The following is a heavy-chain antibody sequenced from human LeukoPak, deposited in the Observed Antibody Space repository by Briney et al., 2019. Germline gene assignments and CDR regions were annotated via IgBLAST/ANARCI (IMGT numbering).Heavy chain of an antibody. D-gene: IGHD2-15*01. CDR3: AKYLPDIVVVVAAIRDAFDI. V-gene: IGHV3-43D*03. CDR2: ISWDGGST. CDR1: GFTFDDYA. J-gene: IGHJ3*02. Sequence: GGSLRLSCAASGFTFDDYAMHWVRQAPGKGLEWVSLISWDGGSTYYADSVKGRFTISRDNSKNTLYLQMNSLRAEDTAVYYCAKYLPDIVVVVAAIRDAFDIWGQGTMVTVSS.